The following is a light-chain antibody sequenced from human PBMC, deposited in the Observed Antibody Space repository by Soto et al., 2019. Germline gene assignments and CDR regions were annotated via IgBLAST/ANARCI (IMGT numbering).Light chain of an antibody. J-gene: IGKJ2*01. CDR2: HAS. CDR3: QQFGSSPPMYT. CDR1: ESISNW. V-gene: IGKV1-5*01. Sequence: IQLTQSPTTLPASVGDRVTLTCRASESISNWLAWYQQRPGTAPKLLIYHASILETAVPSRFSGNGSGTDFTLTISRLEPEDFAVYYCQQFGSSPPMYTFGQGTQLEMK.